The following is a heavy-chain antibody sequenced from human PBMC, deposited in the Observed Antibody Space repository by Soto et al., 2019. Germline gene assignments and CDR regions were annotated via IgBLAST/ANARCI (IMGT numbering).Heavy chain of an antibody. J-gene: IGHJ6*02. Sequence: PGGSQRLSCVASGFTFTNFWMSWVRQAPGKGLEWVANIKADGSEKRYVDSVKGRFTTSRDNAKNSVYLQMNSLRVEDTALYYCGRDEVRNGVGVWGQGTTVTVSS. CDR2: IKADGSEK. CDR1: GFTFTNFW. CDR3: GRDEVRNGVGV. V-gene: IGHV3-7*01.